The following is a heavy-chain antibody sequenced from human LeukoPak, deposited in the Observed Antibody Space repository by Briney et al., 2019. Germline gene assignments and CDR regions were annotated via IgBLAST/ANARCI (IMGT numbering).Heavy chain of an antibody. CDR3: ARDGVGATVFDY. CDR2: ISHDVSNK. CDR1: GFTFSSNA. V-gene: IGHV3-30-3*01. Sequence: AGGSLRLSCAASGFTFSSNAMHWVRQASGKGLEWVAFISHDVSNKYYADSVKGRFTISRDNSKNTLYLQINSLRPEDTAVYYCARDGVGATVFDYWGQGTLVTVSS. J-gene: IGHJ4*02. D-gene: IGHD1-26*01.